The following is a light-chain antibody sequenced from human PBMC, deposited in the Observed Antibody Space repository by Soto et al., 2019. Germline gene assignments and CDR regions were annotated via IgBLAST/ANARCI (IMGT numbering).Light chain of an antibody. J-gene: IGKJ4*01. Sequence: IVLTQSPGTVAVSPGERVTLSCRASQSVDSTYLAWYQQRPGQAPRLLIFGASTKAPGIPDRFSGSGAGTDFTLTISSLEPEDSAVYFCQQCDKSHLIFGAGTKVEIK. CDR1: QSVDSTY. CDR2: GAS. CDR3: QQCDKSHLI. V-gene: IGKV3-20*01.